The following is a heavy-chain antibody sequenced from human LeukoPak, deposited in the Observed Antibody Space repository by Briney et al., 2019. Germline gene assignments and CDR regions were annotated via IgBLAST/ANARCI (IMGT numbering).Heavy chain of an antibody. CDR2: INPNSGGT. V-gene: IGHV1-2*02. Sequence: GASVKVSCKASGYTFTGYYMHWVRQAPGQGLEWMGWINPNSGGTNYAQKLQGRVTMTTDTSTSTAYMELSSLRSEDTAVYYCARDYWEYYDSSGYHLGDYAFDIWGQGTMVTVSS. J-gene: IGHJ3*02. CDR1: GYTFTGYY. CDR3: ARDYWEYYDSSGYHLGDYAFDI. D-gene: IGHD3-22*01.